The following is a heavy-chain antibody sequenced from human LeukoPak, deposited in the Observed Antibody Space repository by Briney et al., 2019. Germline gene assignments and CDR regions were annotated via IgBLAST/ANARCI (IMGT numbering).Heavy chain of an antibody. Sequence: SQTLSLTCAISGDSVSSNSAAWNWIRQSPSRGLEWLGRTYYRSRWYNDYVVSVRSRITINPDTAKNQFSPHLHSVTPEDTAVYYCAGEDTTGYYSAFDYWGQGTLVTVSS. CDR1: GDSVSSNSAA. CDR3: AGEDTTGYYSAFDY. D-gene: IGHD3-22*01. CDR2: TYYRSRWYN. J-gene: IGHJ4*02. V-gene: IGHV6-1*01.